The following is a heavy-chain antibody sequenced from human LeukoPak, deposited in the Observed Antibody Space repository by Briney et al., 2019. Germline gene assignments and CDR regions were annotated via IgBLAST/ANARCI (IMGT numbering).Heavy chain of an antibody. CDR2: INHSGGT. D-gene: IGHD4-17*01. J-gene: IGHJ5*02. Sequence: SETLSLTCAFYGGSFSGYYWSWIRQPPGKGLEWIGEINHSGGTKYNPSLKSRVTISVDTSKNQFSLKLSSVTAADTAVYYCARSPGQSLRSAWFDPWGQGTLVTVSS. V-gene: IGHV4-34*01. CDR3: ARSPGQSLRSAWFDP. CDR1: GGSFSGYY.